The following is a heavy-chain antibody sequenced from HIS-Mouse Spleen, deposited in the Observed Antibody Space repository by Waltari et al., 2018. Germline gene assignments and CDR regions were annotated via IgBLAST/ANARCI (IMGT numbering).Heavy chain of an antibody. V-gene: IGHV4-31*03. CDR2: IYYSRAT. Sequence: QVQLQESGPGLVKPSQTLSLTCTVSGGSISSGGYYWSWIRQHPGKGLEWVGYIYYSRATYYTPSLKSRVTISVDTSKNQFSLKLSSVTAADTAVYYCARSPYYDFWSGYSDNWFDPWGQGTLVTVSS. CDR3: ARSPYYDFWSGYSDNWFDP. CDR1: GGSISSGGYY. J-gene: IGHJ5*02. D-gene: IGHD3-3*01.